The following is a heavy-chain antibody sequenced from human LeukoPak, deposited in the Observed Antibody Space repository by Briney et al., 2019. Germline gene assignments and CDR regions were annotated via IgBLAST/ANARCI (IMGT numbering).Heavy chain of an antibody. D-gene: IGHD5-18*01. V-gene: IGHV1-69*05. Sequence: GASVKVSCKASGGTFSSYAISWLRQAPGQGLEWMGRIIPIFGTANYAQKFQGRVTITTDESTSTAYMELSSLRSEDTAVYYCARDRIQLWSNWFDPWGQGTLVTVSS. CDR3: ARDRIQLWSNWFDP. CDR1: GGTFSSYA. CDR2: IIPIFGTA. J-gene: IGHJ5*02.